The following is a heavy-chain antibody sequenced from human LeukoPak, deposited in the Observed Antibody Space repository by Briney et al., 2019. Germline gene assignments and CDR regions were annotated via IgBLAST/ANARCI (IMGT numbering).Heavy chain of an antibody. Sequence: TGESLKISCKGSGYSFTSYWIGWVRQMPGKGLEWMGIIYPGDSDTRYSPSFQGQVTISADKSISTAYLQWSSLKASDTAMYYCARLYDILTGYSANRHFDYWGQGTLVTVSS. CDR1: GYSFTSYW. CDR3: ARLYDILTGYSANRHFDY. J-gene: IGHJ4*02. CDR2: IYPGDSDT. V-gene: IGHV5-51*01. D-gene: IGHD3-9*01.